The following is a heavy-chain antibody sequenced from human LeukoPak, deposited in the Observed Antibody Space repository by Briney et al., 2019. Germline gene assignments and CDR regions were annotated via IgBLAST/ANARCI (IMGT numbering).Heavy chain of an antibody. J-gene: IGHJ4*02. CDR2: ISGGGDAT. D-gene: IGHD1-1*01. CDR1: GFTFTTYA. Sequence: GGSLRLSCAASGFTFTTYAMIWVRRAPGKGLEWVSAISGGGDATYYTDFVKGRFTISRDNSENTVYLQVNSLRAEDTAVYHCARLSGTSGTTSRVLHYWGQGALVTVSS. V-gene: IGHV3-23*01. CDR3: ARLSGTSGTTSRVLHY.